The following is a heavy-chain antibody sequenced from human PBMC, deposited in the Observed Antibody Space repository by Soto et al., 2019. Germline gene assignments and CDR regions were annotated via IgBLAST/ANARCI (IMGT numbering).Heavy chain of an antibody. Sequence: GGSLRLSCAASGFTFSSYAMSWVRQAPGKGLEWVSAISGSGGSTYYADSVKGRFTISRDNSKNTLYLQMNSLRAEDTAVYYCAKDGGLLPRRGYFDYWGQGTLVTVSS. J-gene: IGHJ4*02. CDR3: AKDGGLLPRRGYFDY. CDR1: GFTFSSYA. CDR2: ISGSGGST. D-gene: IGHD3-16*01. V-gene: IGHV3-23*01.